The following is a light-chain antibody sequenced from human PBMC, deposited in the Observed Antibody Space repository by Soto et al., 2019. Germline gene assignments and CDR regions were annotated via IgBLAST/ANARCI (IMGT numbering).Light chain of an antibody. V-gene: IGKV3D-20*02. J-gene: IGKJ4*01. CDR1: QSVRSSY. CDR3: QQRSNWVT. Sequence: EIVLTQSPGTLSLSPGERATLSCRASQSVRSSYLAWYRQKPGQAPRLLIYGATSRATGIPDRFSGSGSGTDFTLTISRLEPEDFAVYYCQQRSNWVTFGGGTRVEIK. CDR2: GAT.